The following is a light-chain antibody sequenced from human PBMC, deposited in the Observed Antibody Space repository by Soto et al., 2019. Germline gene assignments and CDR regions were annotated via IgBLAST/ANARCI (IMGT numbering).Light chain of an antibody. CDR2: GAS. V-gene: IGKV3-20*01. J-gene: IGKJ1*01. CDR3: QQYGSSQKWT. CDR1: QSISSSS. Sequence: EIVLTQSPATLSLSPGEGASLSCRARQSISSSSLSWYQQKPGQAPSLLIFGASCRATGIPHRFSGSGSGTDFTLTIDRLEPEDFAVYYCQQYGSSQKWTFGQGTKVDIK.